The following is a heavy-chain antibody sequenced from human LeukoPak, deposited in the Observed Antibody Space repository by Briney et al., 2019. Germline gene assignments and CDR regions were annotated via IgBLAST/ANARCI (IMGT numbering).Heavy chain of an antibody. CDR2: ISGSGGST. J-gene: IGHJ4*02. V-gene: IGHV3-23*01. Sequence: PGGSLRLSCAASGFTFSSYAMSWVRQAPGKGLEWVSAISGSGGSTYYADSVKGRFTISRDNSKSTLYLQMNSLRAEDTAVYYCAKDPKSYSGSYFRYYWGQGTLVTVSS. CDR1: GFTFSSYA. CDR3: AKDPKSYSGSYFRYY. D-gene: IGHD1-26*01.